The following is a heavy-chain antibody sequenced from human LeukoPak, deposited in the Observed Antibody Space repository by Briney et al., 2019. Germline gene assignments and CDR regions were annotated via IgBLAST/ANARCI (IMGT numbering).Heavy chain of an antibody. CDR3: APPLAAAVPEYFQH. CDR2: IANTGGNT. CDR1: GFTFSSHA. D-gene: IGHD6-13*01. J-gene: IGHJ1*01. Sequence: PGGSLRLSCAASGFTFSSHAMSWVRQASGKGLEWVSSIANTGGNTHYADSVKGRFTISRDNSKNTLYLQMNSLRAEDTAVYHCAPPLAAAVPEYFQHWGQGTLVIVSS. V-gene: IGHV3-23*01.